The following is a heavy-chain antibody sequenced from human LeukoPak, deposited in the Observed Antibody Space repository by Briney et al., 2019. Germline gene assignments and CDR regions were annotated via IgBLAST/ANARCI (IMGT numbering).Heavy chain of an antibody. CDR3: AKAIFVVVVAAHFDY. Sequence: GGSLRLSCAASGFTFSSYAMSWVRQAPGKGLEWVSAIIGSGGSTYYADSVKGRFTISRDNSKNTLYLQMNSLRAEDTAVYYCAKAIFVVVVAAHFDYWGQGTLVTASS. CDR1: GFTFSSYA. V-gene: IGHV3-23*01. CDR2: IIGSGGST. D-gene: IGHD2-15*01. J-gene: IGHJ4*02.